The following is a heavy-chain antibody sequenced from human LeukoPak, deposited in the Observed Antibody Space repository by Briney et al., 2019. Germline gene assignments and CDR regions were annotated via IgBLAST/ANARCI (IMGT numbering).Heavy chain of an antibody. CDR1: GGSIRSSRYY. D-gene: IGHD3-3*01. CDR3: ARSPVLRFLEWLLLLDY. V-gene: IGHV4-39*01. Sequence: SETLSLTCTVSGGSIRSSRYYWGWIRQPPGKGLEWIGCIYYSGSTYYIPSLKSRVTISVDTSKNQFSLKLSSVTAADTAVYYCARSPVLRFLEWLLLLDYWGQGTLVTVSS. CDR2: IYYSGST. J-gene: IGHJ4*02.